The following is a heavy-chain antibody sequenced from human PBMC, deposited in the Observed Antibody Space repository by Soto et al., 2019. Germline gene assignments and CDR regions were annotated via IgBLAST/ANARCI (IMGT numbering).Heavy chain of an antibody. D-gene: IGHD5-18*01. J-gene: IGHJ4*02. CDR3: AKDARWIQLMYYFDY. V-gene: IGHV3-74*01. Sequence: GGSLRLSCSASGFVFSDYWMHWVRQAPGKGLVWLSRIKSDGSITSYADSVKGRFTISRDNSKNTLYLQMNSLRAEDTAVYYCAKDARWIQLMYYFDYWGQGTLVTVSS. CDR1: GFVFSDYW. CDR2: IKSDGSIT.